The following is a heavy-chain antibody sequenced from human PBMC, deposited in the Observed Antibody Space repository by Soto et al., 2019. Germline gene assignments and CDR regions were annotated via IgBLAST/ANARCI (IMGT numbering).Heavy chain of an antibody. CDR3: AKDGGYCTNGVCYTEEGNYFDY. CDR1: GFTFSSYA. V-gene: IGHV3-23*01. J-gene: IGHJ4*02. Sequence: EVQLLESGGGLVQPGGSLRLSCAASGFTFSSYAMSWVRQAPGKGLEWVSAISGSGGSTYYAESVKGQFTISRVNSKNTLYLQMNSLRAEDPAVYYCAKDGGYCTNGVCYTEEGNYFDYWGQGTLVTVSS. D-gene: IGHD2-8*01. CDR2: ISGSGGST.